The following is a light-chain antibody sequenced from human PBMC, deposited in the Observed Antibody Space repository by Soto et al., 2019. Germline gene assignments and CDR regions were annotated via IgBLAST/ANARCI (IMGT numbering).Light chain of an antibody. J-gene: IGLJ7*01. Sequence: QSALTQPASVSGSPGQSITISCTGTSSDVGSYNLVSWYQQHPGKAPKLMIYEGSKLPSGVSNRVSGSKSGNTASLTISGLQAEDEADYYCCSYAGSSTHAVFGGGTQLTVL. CDR3: CSYAGSSTHAV. CDR2: EGS. V-gene: IGLV2-23*01. CDR1: SSDVGSYNL.